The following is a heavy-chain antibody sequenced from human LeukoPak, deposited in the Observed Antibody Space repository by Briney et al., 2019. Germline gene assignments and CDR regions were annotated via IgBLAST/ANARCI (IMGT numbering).Heavy chain of an antibody. D-gene: IGHD3-10*01. J-gene: IGHJ4*02. V-gene: IGHV4-34*01. CDR1: GGSFSGYY. CDR2: INHSGST. CDR3: ARETTMVRSDY. Sequence: SETLSLTCAVYGGSFSGYYWSWIRQPPGKGLEWIGEINHSGSTNYNPSLKSRVTISVDTSKNQFSLKLSSVTAADTAVYYCARETTMVRSDYWGQGTLVTVSS.